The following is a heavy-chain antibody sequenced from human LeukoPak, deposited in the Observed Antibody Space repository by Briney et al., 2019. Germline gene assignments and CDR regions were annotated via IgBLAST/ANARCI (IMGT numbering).Heavy chain of an antibody. J-gene: IGHJ4*02. D-gene: IGHD1-1*01. CDR3: ARDNDDYPDY. CDR1: GYTFTSYG. V-gene: IGHV1-18*01. CDR2: ISAYNGDT. Sequence: ASVKVSCKASGYTFTSYGISWVRHVPGQGLEWLGWISAYNGDTDYAQKLQGRVAMTTDTSTSTAYMELRSLRSDDTAVYYCARDNDDYPDYWGQGTLVTVSS.